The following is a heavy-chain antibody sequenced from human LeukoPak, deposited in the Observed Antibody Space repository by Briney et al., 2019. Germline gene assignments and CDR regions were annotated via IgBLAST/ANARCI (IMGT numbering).Heavy chain of an antibody. CDR3: ARSWRYCSGGSCYPIDC. Sequence: ASVKVSCKASGYTFTGYYMHWVRQAPGQGLEWMGWINPNSGGTNYAQKFQGRVTMTRDTSISTAYMELSRLRSDDTAVYYCARSWRYCSGGSCYPIDCWGQGTQVTVSS. D-gene: IGHD2-15*01. V-gene: IGHV1-2*02. CDR1: GYTFTGYY. J-gene: IGHJ4*02. CDR2: INPNSGGT.